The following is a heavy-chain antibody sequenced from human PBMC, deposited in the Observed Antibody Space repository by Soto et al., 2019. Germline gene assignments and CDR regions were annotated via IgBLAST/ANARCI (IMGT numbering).Heavy chain of an antibody. V-gene: IGHV4-30-4*01. Sequence: TVSGGSISSGDYYWSWIRQPPGKGLEWIGCIYYSGSTYYNPSLKSRVTISVDTSKNQFSLKLSSVTAADTAVYYCARASAQMTTVYYWGQGTLVTVS. D-gene: IGHD4-17*01. CDR1: GGSISSGDYY. CDR2: IYYSGST. CDR3: ARASAQMTTVYY. J-gene: IGHJ4*02.